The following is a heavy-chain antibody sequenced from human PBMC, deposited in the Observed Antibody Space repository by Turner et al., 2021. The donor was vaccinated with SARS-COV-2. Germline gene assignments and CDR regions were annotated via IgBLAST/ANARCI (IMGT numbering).Heavy chain of an antibody. CDR3: ARANEDLTRALDV. V-gene: IGHV4-39*07. J-gene: IGHJ3*01. CDR1: GGSISSSSYF. CDR2: IYYSGST. Sequence: QLQLQESGPGLVKPSETLFLTCTVSGGSISSSSYFWGWIRQPPGKGVEWIGGIYYSGSTYHKPSLKSRVTISVDTSKDQVSLRLSSVTAADTAVYFCARANEDLTRALDVWGKGTMVTVSA. D-gene: IGHD3-16*01.